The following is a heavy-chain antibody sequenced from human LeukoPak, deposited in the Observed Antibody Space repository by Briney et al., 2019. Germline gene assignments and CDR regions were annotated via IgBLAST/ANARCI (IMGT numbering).Heavy chain of an antibody. V-gene: IGHV1-18*01. D-gene: IGHD6-25*01. J-gene: IGHJ4*02. CDR1: GYDFISYG. Sequence: GASVKVSCKPSGYDFISYGFTWVRQAPGRGLEWMGWISAYNGNTNYAPSLQARVSMTTDASASTVSIEVRSLTPDDTAVYYCVEGAKSGLHYWGQGTLVTVSS. CDR2: ISAYNGNT. CDR3: VEGAKSGLHY.